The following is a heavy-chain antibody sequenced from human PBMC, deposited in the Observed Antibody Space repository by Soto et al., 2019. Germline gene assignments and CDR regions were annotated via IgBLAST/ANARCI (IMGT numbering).Heavy chain of an antibody. J-gene: IGHJ4*02. CDR1: GFTFSSYG. CDR2: IWYDGSNK. V-gene: IGHV3-33*01. CDR3: ARDRLQLAVADIWYYFEY. D-gene: IGHD6-19*01. Sequence: GGSLRLSCAASGFTFSSYGMHWVRQAPGKGLEWVAVIWYDGSNKYYADSVKGRFTISRDNSKNTLYLQMNSLRAEDTAVYYCARDRLQLAVADIWYYFEYWGQGTLVTVSS.